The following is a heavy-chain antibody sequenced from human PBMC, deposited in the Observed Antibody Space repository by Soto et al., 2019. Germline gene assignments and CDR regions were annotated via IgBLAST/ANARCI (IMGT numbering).Heavy chain of an antibody. CDR2: INHSGST. Sequence: SETLSLTCAVYGGSFSGYYWSWIRQPPGKGLEWIGEINHSGSTNYNPSLKSRVTISVDTSKNQFSLKLSSVTAADTAVYYCARGIYCSGGSCYPPRYFQHWGQGTLVTVSS. CDR3: ARGIYCSGGSCYPPRYFQH. CDR1: GGSFSGYY. J-gene: IGHJ1*01. V-gene: IGHV4-34*01. D-gene: IGHD2-15*01.